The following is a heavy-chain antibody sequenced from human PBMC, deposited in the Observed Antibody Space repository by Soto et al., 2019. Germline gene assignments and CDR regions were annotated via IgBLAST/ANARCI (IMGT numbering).Heavy chain of an antibody. Sequence: QVQLVESGGGVVQPGRSLRLSCAASGFTFSSYGMHWVRQAPGKGLEWVAVISDDGSNKYYADSVKGRFTISRDNSKNTLYRQMNSLRAEDTAVYYCAEDPPDSSGYLNWFDPWGQGTLVTVSS. D-gene: IGHD3-22*01. CDR3: AEDPPDSSGYLNWFDP. CDR2: ISDDGSNK. J-gene: IGHJ5*02. V-gene: IGHV3-30*18. CDR1: GFTFSSYG.